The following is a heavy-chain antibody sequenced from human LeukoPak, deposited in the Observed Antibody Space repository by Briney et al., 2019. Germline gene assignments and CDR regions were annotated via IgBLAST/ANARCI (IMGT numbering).Heavy chain of an antibody. CDR3: ARADGYNHYFDS. Sequence: PSQTLSLTCTVSGGSISSGSYYWSWIRQPAGKGLEWIGRIYTSGSTNYNPSLKSRVTISVDTSKNQFSLKLSSVTAADTAVYYCARADGYNHYFDSWGQGSLVTVSS. D-gene: IGHD5-24*01. CDR1: GGSISSGSYY. J-gene: IGHJ4*02. CDR2: IYTSGST. V-gene: IGHV4-61*02.